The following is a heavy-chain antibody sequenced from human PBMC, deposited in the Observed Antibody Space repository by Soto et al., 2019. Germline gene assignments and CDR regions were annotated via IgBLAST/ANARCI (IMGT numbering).Heavy chain of an antibody. Sequence: AGGSLRLSCAASGFTFSGSAMHWVRQAPGKGLEWVGRIRSKANSYATAYAASVKGRFTISRDDSKNTAYLQMNSLKTEDTAVYYCTRMVLLYYCGMDVWGQGTTVTVSS. J-gene: IGHJ6*02. CDR3: TRMVLLYYCGMDV. D-gene: IGHD2-8*01. CDR1: GFTFSGSA. CDR2: IRSKANSYAT. V-gene: IGHV3-73*01.